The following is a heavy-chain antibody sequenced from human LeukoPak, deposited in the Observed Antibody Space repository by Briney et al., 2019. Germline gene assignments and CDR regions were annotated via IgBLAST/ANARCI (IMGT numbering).Heavy chain of an antibody. Sequence: GESLKIFCKGSGYSFTSYWIGWGRQMPGKGLGWMVVVYAGAPDTRYSPSFQGQVTISTDKTISSAYLQWSSLKASDTAMYYCARSYGSSSGSFEYWGQGALVTVSS. D-gene: IGHD6-6*01. V-gene: IGHV5-51*01. CDR2: VYAGAPDT. CDR1: GYSFTSYW. CDR3: ARSYGSSSGSFEY. J-gene: IGHJ4*02.